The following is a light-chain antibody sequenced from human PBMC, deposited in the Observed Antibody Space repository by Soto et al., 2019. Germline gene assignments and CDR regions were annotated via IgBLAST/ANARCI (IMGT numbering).Light chain of an antibody. V-gene: IGKV3-11*01. CDR1: QSVGSY. CDR2: DAF. J-gene: IGKJ4*01. CDR3: QQRSSWPLT. Sequence: EIVLTQSPATLSLSPGERATLSCRASQSVGSYFAWYQQKPGQAPRLLIYDAFSRATGIPARFSGSGSGTYFTLTISSLEHEDFAVYFCQQRSSWPLTFGGGTMVEIK.